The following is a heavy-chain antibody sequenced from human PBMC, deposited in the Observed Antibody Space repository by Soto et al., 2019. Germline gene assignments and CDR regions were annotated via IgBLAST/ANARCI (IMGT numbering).Heavy chain of an antibody. J-gene: IGHJ3*02. V-gene: IGHV3-74*01. CDR2: INSDGSST. CDR1: GFTFSSYW. D-gene: IGHD3-22*01. Sequence: GGSLRLSCAASGFTFSSYWMHWVRQAPGKGLVWVSRINSDGSSTSNADSVKGRFTISRDNAKNTLYLQMNSLRAEDTAVYYCARGFKGGTYYYDSSGFEAFDIWGQGTMVTVSS. CDR3: ARGFKGGTYYYDSSGFEAFDI.